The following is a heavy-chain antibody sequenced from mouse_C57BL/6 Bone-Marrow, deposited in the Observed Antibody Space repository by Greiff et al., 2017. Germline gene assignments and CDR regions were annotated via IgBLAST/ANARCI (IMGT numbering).Heavy chain of an antibody. CDR2: VWGDGST. Sequence: VQRQQSGPGLVAPSQSLSITCTVSGFSFISYGVSWVRRPPGIGLEGLGVVWGDGSTKYHSALRSRQSISKDNYKSQVFLKQNSLQTDDTATCYCARRGFAYRDQRTLATVSA. V-gene: IGHV2-3*01. J-gene: IGHJ3*01. CDR1: GFSFISYG. CDR3: ARRGFAY.